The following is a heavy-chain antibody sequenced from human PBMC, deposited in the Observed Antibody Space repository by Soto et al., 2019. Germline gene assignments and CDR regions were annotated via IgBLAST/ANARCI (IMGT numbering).Heavy chain of an antibody. D-gene: IGHD2-21*02. CDR1: GGSISSYY. CDR2: IYTSGST. Sequence: SETLSLTCTVSGGSISSYYWSWIRQPAGKGLEWIGRIYTSGSTNYNPSLKSRVTMSVDTSKNQFSLKLSSVTAADTAVYYCARQPYCGGDCYHAFDIWGQGTMVT. CDR3: ARQPYCGGDCYHAFDI. V-gene: IGHV4-4*07. J-gene: IGHJ3*02.